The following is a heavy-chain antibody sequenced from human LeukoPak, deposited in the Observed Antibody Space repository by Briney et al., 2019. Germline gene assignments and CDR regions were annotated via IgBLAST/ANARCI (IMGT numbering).Heavy chain of an antibody. CDR3: ARVSLDAFDI. V-gene: IGHV4-59*01. Sequence: SGTLSLTCTVSGGSISSYYWSWIRQPPGKGLEWIGYIYYSGSTNYNPSLKSRVTISVDTSKNQFSLKLSSVTAADTAVYYCARVSLDAFDIWGQGTMVTVSS. CDR1: GGSISSYY. CDR2: IYYSGST. J-gene: IGHJ3*02.